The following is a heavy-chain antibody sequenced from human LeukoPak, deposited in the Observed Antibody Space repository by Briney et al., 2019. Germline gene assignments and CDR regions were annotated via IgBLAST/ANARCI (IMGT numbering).Heavy chain of an antibody. CDR2: ISYDGSNK. Sequence: GGSLRLSCAASGFTFSNYGMHWVRQAPGKGLEGVALISYDGSNKYYADSVKGRFTISRDNSKNTLYLQMNSLRAEDTAVYYCARVGQLSYYFDYWGQGTLVTVSS. V-gene: IGHV3-30*03. CDR1: GFTFSNYG. D-gene: IGHD5-18*01. J-gene: IGHJ4*02. CDR3: ARVGQLSYYFDY.